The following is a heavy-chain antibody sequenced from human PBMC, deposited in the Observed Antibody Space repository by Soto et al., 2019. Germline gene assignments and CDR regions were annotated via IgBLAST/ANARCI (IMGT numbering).Heavy chain of an antibody. V-gene: IGHV1-2*02. CDR1: GYTFTGYY. D-gene: IGHD3-3*01. CDR2: INPNSGGT. J-gene: IGHJ6*02. CDR3: ARGYRYDFWSGYSGMDV. Sequence: GASVEVSCKASGYTFTGYYMHWVRQAPGQGLEWMGWINPNSGGTNYAQKFQGRVTMTRDTSISTAYMELSRLRSDDTAVYYCARGYRYDFWSGYSGMDVWGQGTTVTVSS.